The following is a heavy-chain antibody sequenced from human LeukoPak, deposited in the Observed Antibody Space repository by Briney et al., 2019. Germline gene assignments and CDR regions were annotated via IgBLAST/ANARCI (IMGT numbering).Heavy chain of an antibody. D-gene: IGHD2-21*02. CDR1: GFTVSSNY. CDR3: ARVMTAITNWFDP. CDR2: IYRDGST. J-gene: IGHJ5*02. V-gene: IGHV3-66*01. Sequence: PGGSLRLSCAASGFTVSSNYVDWVRQAPGKGLEWVSVIYRDGSTYYADSVKGRFTISRDNSKNTLYLQMNNLRVEDTAVYYCARVMTAITNWFDPWGQGTLVTVSS.